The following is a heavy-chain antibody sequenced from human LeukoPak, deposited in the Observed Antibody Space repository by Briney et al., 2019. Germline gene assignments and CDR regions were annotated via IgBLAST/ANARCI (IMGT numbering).Heavy chain of an antibody. Sequence: ASVKVSCKPYGYTFNTYGITWVRQAPGQGLEWMGWINPNSGGTNYAQKFQGRVTMTRDTSISTAYMELSRLRSDDTAVYYCASLRFDPWGQGTLVTVSS. CDR3: ASLRFDP. V-gene: IGHV1-2*02. CDR1: GYTFNTYG. D-gene: IGHD5/OR15-5a*01. CDR2: INPNSGGT. J-gene: IGHJ5*02.